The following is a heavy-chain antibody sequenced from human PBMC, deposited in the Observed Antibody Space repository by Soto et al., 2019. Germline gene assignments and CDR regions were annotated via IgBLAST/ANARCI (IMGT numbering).Heavy chain of an antibody. CDR2: IIPIFGTA. V-gene: IGHV1-69*01. Sequence: QVQLVQSGAEVKKPGSSVKVSCKASGGTFSSYAISWVRQAPGQGLEWMGGIIPIFGTANYAQKFQGRVTITADESTSTAYMELSSLRSEDTAVYYCARPGSYYNARFFDYYYYGMDVWGQGTTVTVSS. CDR1: GGTFSSYA. CDR3: ARPGSYYNARFFDYYYYGMDV. D-gene: IGHD3-10*01. J-gene: IGHJ6*02.